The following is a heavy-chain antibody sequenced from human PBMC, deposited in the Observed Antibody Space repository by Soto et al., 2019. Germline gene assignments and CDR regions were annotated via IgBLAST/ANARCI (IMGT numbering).Heavy chain of an antibody. CDR2: INPSGGST. J-gene: IGHJ4*02. CDR3: DRDPYCSGGSCSIIDY. D-gene: IGHD2-15*01. Sequence: ASVKVSCKASGYTFTSYYMHWVRQAPGQGLEWMGIINPSGGSTSYAQKFQGRVTMTRDTSTSTVYMELSSLRSEDTAVYYCDRDPYCSGGSCSIIDYWGQGTLVTVSS. CDR1: GYTFTSYY. V-gene: IGHV1-46*03.